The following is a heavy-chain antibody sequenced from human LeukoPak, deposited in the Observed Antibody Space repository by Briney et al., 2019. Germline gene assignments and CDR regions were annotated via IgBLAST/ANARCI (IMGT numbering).Heavy chain of an antibody. CDR2: IHYTGST. J-gene: IGHJ3*01. D-gene: IGHD3-10*01. CDR1: GGSVTPDY. V-gene: IGHV4-59*08. CDR3: ARYGSGRYDFDF. Sequence: SATLSLTCTVSGGSVTPDYWSWIRQPPGKGLEWIGLIHYTGSTSYNPSLMSRVTISMDTSKNQFSLNLNSVTAADTAVYYCARYGSGRYDFDFWGQGTMVTVYS.